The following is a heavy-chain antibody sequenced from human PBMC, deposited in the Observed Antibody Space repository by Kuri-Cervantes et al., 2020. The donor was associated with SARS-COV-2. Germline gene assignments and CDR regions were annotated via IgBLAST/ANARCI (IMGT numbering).Heavy chain of an antibody. CDR2: INHSGST. V-gene: IGHV4-34*01. J-gene: IGHJ4*02. D-gene: IGHD3-9*01. CDR3: ARDSNEILTSKYGGFDY. Sequence: SQTLSLTCAVYGGSFSGYYWSWIRQPPGKGLEWIGEINHSGSTNYNPSLKSRVTISVDTSKNQFSLKLSSVTAADTAVYYCARDSNEILTSKYGGFDYWGQGTLVTVSS. CDR1: GGSFSGYY.